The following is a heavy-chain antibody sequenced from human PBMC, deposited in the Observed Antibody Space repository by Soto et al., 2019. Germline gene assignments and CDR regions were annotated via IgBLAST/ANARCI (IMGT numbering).Heavy chain of an antibody. V-gene: IGHV5-51*01. Sequence: PGESLKISCKGSGYSFTTYWIAWVRQMPGRGLEWVGIIYPGDSDARYSPSFQGQVTISADKSISTAYLQWSSLKASDTAMYYCATGSGSYRYYFDYWGQGTLVTVS. J-gene: IGHJ4*02. CDR3: ATGSGSYRYYFDY. CDR1: GYSFTTYW. D-gene: IGHD1-26*01. CDR2: IYPGDSDA.